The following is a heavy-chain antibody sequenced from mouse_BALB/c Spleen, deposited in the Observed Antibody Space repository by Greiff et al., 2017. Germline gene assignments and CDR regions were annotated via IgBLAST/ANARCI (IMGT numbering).Heavy chain of an antibody. CDR1: GFSLTSYG. CDR2: LWSGGST. J-gene: IGHJ4*01. D-gene: IGHD1-1*01. Sequence: QVQLKESGPGLVQPSQSLSITCTVSGFSLTSYGVPWVRQSPGQGLEWLGVLWSGGSTDYNAAFISRLSIIKDNSKSQVFFKMNRLQANDTAIYYSARNYNYGSSYCAIDYWGQGTSVTVSA. CDR3: ARNYNYGSSYCAIDY. V-gene: IGHV2-2*02.